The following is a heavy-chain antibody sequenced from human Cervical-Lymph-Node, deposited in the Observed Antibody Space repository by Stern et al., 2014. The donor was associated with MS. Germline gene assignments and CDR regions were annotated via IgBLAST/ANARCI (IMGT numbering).Heavy chain of an antibody. J-gene: IGHJ6*02. CDR2: INHSGST. V-gene: IGHV4-34*01. Sequence: QVQLQQWGAGLLKPSETLSLTCAVYGGSFSGYYWSWIRQPPGKGLEWIGEINHSGSTNYNPSLRSRGTISVETSKNQFSLKLSSVTAADTAVYYCARGGSSSWYPPYYYYGMDVWGQGTTVTVSS. D-gene: IGHD6-13*01. CDR1: GGSFSGYY. CDR3: ARGGSSSWYPPYYYYGMDV.